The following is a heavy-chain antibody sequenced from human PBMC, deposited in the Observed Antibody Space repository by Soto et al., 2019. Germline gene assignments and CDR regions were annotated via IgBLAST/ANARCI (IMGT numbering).Heavy chain of an antibody. Sequence: GGSLRLSCAASGFTFSSYGMHWVRQAPGKGLEWVAVISYDGSNKYYADSVKGRFTISRDNSKNTLYLQMNNLRAEDTAVYYCAKSPYDSSLFVEYYFDYWGQGTLVTVSS. CDR1: GFTFSSYG. D-gene: IGHD3-22*01. CDR2: ISYDGSNK. CDR3: AKSPYDSSLFVEYYFDY. J-gene: IGHJ4*02. V-gene: IGHV3-30*18.